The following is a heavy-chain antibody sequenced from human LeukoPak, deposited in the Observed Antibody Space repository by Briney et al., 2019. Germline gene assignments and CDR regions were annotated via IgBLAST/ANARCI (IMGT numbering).Heavy chain of an antibody. J-gene: IGHJ4*02. CDR1: GGYISSYS. V-gene: IGHV4-59*01. CDR2: IYYSGST. D-gene: IGHD5-12*01. Sequence: SETLSLTCTASGGYISSYSWSWIRQPPGKGLEWIGYIYYSGSTNYNPSLKSRVTISVDTSKNQFSLKLRSVTAADTAVYYCARDGYSGNDGLWGQGTLVTVSS. CDR3: ARDGYSGNDGL.